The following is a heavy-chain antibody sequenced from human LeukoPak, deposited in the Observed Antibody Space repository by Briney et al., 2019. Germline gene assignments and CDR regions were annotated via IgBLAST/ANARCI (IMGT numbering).Heavy chain of an antibody. CDR1: GFTFSSFG. D-gene: IGHD6-19*01. CDR2: MSYDGGNE. V-gene: IGHV3-30*18. CDR3: VKDLSSGWYAYYGMDV. J-gene: IGHJ6*02. Sequence: PGGSLRLSCAASGFTFSSFGIHWVRQSPGKGLEWVAVMSYDGGNEYYADSVKGRFTISRDNSKDTLYLQRNSLRGEDTAVYYCVKDLSSGWYAYYGMDVWGQGTTVTVSS.